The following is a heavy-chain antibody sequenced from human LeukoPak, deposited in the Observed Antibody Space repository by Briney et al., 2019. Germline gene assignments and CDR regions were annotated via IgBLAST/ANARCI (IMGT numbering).Heavy chain of an antibody. Sequence: GGSLRLSCAASGFMFSNYGMASVGQAPGKGLEWVSAIIGSGGSTYYADSVKRRFTISRDNSKNTLYLQMNSLRAEDTAVYYCAKDKSYYYDSGSYGLDYWGQGTLVTVSS. CDR1: GFMFSNYG. CDR2: IIGSGGST. J-gene: IGHJ4*02. CDR3: AKDKSYYYDSGSYGLDY. D-gene: IGHD3-10*01. V-gene: IGHV3-23*01.